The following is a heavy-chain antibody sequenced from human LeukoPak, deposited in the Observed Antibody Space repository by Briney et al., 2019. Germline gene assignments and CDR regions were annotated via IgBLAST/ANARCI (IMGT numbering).Heavy chain of an antibody. D-gene: IGHD6-19*01. CDR1: GFTLSSYE. V-gene: IGHV3-48*03. J-gene: IGHJ4*02. Sequence: GGSLRLSCAASGFTLSSYEMNWVRQAPGKGLEWVSYISSSGSTIYYADSVKGRFTFSRDNSKNTLYLQMNSLRAEDTAVYHCARTRMSYSSGWYSFDYWGQGTLVTVSS. CDR3: ARTRMSYSSGWYSFDY. CDR2: ISSSGSTI.